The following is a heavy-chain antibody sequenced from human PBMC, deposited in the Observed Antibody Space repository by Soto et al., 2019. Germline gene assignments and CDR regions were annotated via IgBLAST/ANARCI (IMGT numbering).Heavy chain of an antibody. CDR1: GGTFSSYA. J-gene: IGHJ6*02. D-gene: IGHD3-3*01. CDR2: IIPIFGTA. Sequence: SVKVSCKASGGTFSSYAISWVRQAPGQGLEWMGGIIPIFGTANYAQKFQGRVTITADESTSTAYMELSSLRSEDTAVYYCARGLRGTIFGVVIKYYYGMDVWGQGTTVTVSS. V-gene: IGHV1-69*13. CDR3: ARGLRGTIFGVVIKYYYGMDV.